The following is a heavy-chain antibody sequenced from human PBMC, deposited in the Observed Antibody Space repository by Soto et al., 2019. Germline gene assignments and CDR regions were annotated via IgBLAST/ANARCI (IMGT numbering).Heavy chain of an antibody. CDR1: GYTFTSYG. CDR3: AKNTGGFGGERRGCWAC. V-gene: IGHV1-18*01. D-gene: IGHD3-10*01. J-gene: IGHJ6*02. Sequence: GASVKVSCKASGYTFTSYGISWVRQAPGQGLEWMGWISAYNGNTNYAQKLQGRVTMTTDTSTSTAYMELRSLRSDDTAVYYCAKNTGGFGGERRGCWACWGQGPRDPASS. CDR2: ISAYNGNT.